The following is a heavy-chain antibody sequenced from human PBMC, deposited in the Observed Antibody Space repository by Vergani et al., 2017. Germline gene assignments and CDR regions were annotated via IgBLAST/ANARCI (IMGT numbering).Heavy chain of an antibody. D-gene: IGHD4-17*01. CDR2: ISGSGGST. CDR1: GFTFSSYA. CDR3: AKDWSDYGDYVDYYYYGMDV. J-gene: IGHJ6*02. V-gene: IGHV3-23*04. Sequence: EVQLVESGGGLVQPGGSLRLSCEASGFTFSSYAMSWVRQAPGQGLEWVSAISGSGGSTYYADSVKGRFTISRDNSKNTLYLQMNSLRAEDTAVYYCAKDWSDYGDYVDYYYYGMDVWGQGTTVTVSS.